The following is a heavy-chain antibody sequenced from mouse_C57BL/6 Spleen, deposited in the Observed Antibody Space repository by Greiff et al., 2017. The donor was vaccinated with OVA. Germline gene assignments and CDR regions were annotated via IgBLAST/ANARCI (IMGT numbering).Heavy chain of an antibody. D-gene: IGHD2-3*01. J-gene: IGHJ4*01. Sequence: VQLQQPGAELVKPGASVKLSCKASGFTFTSYWMQWVKQRPGQGLEWIGEIDPSDSYTNYNQQLQGKATLTVDTSSSTAYMQLSSLTSEDSAVYYCAIYDGYPYAMYYWGQGTSVTVSS. CDR1: GFTFTSYW. CDR3: AIYDGYPYAMYY. V-gene: IGHV1-50*01. CDR2: IDPSDSYT.